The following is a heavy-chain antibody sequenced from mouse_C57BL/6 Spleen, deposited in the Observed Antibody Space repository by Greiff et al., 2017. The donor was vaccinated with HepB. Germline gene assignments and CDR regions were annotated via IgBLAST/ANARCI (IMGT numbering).Heavy chain of an antibody. CDR3: AREGYHWYFDV. CDR1: GYAFSSSW. J-gene: IGHJ1*03. D-gene: IGHD2-2*01. V-gene: IGHV1-82*01. CDR2: IYPGDGDT. Sequence: QVQLQQSGPELVKPGASVKISCKASGYAFSSSWMNWVKQRPGKGLEWIGRIYPGDGDTNYNGKFKGKATLTADKSSSTAYMQLSSLTSEDSAVYFCAREGYHWYFDVWGTGTTVTVSS.